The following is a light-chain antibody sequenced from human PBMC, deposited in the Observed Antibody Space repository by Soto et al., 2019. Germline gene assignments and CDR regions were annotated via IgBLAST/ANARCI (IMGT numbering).Light chain of an antibody. CDR1: QSLLHSNGYNY. Sequence: DLVMTQSPLSLPVTPGEPASISCRSSQSLLHSNGYNYLDWYVQNPGQSPQLLICLGSNRASGVPDRFSGSGSGTDFTLKISRVEAEDVGVYYCMQALQTPVTFGQGTKVEIK. V-gene: IGKV2-28*01. CDR3: MQALQTPVT. CDR2: LGS. J-gene: IGKJ1*01.